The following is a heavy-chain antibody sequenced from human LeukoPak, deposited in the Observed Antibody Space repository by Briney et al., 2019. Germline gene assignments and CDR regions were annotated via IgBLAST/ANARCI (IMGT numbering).Heavy chain of an antibody. D-gene: IGHD3-10*01. J-gene: IGHJ5*02. CDR2: MNPNSGNT. CDR3: ARDNSVGDIAWWFDP. V-gene: IGHV1-8*01. Sequence: ASVKVSCKASGYTFTSYDINWVRQATGQGLEWMGWMNPNSGNTGYAQKFQGRVTMTRDMSTSTDYMELSSLRSEDTAVYYCARDNSVGDIAWWFDPWGQGTLVTVSS. CDR1: GYTFTSYD.